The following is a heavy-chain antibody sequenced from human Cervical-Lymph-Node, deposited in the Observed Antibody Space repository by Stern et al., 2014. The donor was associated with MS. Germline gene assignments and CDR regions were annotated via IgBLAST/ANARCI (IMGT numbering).Heavy chain of an antibody. CDR2: IWYDGTYR. CDR1: GFTFSNHG. V-gene: IGHV3-33*01. D-gene: IGHD1-26*01. J-gene: IGHJ4*02. Sequence: VQLVESVGGVVQPGRSLRLSCAASGFTFSNHGMHWVRQAPGKGLEWVAIIWYDGTYRFYADSVKGRFTISRDNSKNTLYLQMNSLRVEDTALYYCARGDVVGAIGHFDYWGQGTLVTVSS. CDR3: ARGDVVGAIGHFDY.